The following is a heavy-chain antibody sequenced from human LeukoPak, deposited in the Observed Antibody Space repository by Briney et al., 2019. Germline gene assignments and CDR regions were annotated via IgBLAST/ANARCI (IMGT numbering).Heavy chain of an antibody. J-gene: IGHJ4*02. V-gene: IGHV3-30*18. CDR3: AKDLSNWNDVTTPDY. CDR1: GFTFSSYG. Sequence: GGSLRLSSAASGFTFSSYGMHWVRQAPGKGLEWVAFISYDGSNKYYPDSVKGRFTISRDNSKNTLFLQMNSLRAEDTAVYYCAKDLSNWNDVTTPDYWGQGTLVTVSS. D-gene: IGHD1-1*01. CDR2: ISYDGSNK.